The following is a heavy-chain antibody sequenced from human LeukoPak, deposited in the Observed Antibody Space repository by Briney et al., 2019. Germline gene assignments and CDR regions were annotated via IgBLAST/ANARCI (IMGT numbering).Heavy chain of an antibody. D-gene: IGHD3-10*01. Sequence: PGGSLRLSCAASGFTVSSNYMSWVRQAPGKGLGWVSVIYSGGSTYYADSVKGRFTISRHNSKNTLYLQMNSLRVEDTAVYYCARAGPVYYYYGMDVWGQGTTVTVSS. CDR3: ARAGPVYYYYGMDV. V-gene: IGHV3-53*04. J-gene: IGHJ6*02. CDR1: GFTVSSNY. CDR2: IYSGGST.